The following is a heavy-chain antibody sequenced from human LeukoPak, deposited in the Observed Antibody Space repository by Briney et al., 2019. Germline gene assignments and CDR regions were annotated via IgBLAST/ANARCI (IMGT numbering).Heavy chain of an antibody. CDR2: SGTDGDT. Sequence: QSGGSLRLSCAASGFGFSSTAMNWVRQAPGKGLEWVSASGTDGDTLYAASVKGRFTISRDNSKNTLYLEMNSLRAEDTAIYYCAKMKGHPLQKYYMDVWGKGPRSPSR. CDR1: GFGFSSTA. J-gene: IGHJ6*03. V-gene: IGHV3-23*01. CDR3: AKMKGHPLQKYYMDV.